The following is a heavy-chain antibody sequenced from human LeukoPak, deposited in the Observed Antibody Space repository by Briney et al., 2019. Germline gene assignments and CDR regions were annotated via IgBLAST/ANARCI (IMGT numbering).Heavy chain of an antibody. CDR1: GGSFSGYY. V-gene: IGHV4-59*01. CDR2: IYYSGST. D-gene: IGHD3-3*01. Sequence: SETLSLTCAVYGGSFSGYYWSWIRQPPGRGLEWIGYIYYSGSTNYNPSLKSRVTISVDTSKNQFSLKLSSVTAADTAVYYCAREKVYYDFWSGYPDYWGQGTLVTVSS. J-gene: IGHJ4*02. CDR3: AREKVYYDFWSGYPDY.